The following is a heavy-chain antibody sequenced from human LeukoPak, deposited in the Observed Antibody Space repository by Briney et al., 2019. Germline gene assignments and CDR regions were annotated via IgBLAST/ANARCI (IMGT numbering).Heavy chain of an antibody. D-gene: IGHD3-22*01. CDR1: GFTFSSYE. CDR2: ISSSSSYI. V-gene: IGHV3-21*01. CDR3: ARDYHYDSSGYYDAFDI. Sequence: GGSLRLSCAASGFTFSSYEMNWVRQAPGKGLEWVSSISSSSSYIYYADSVKGRFTISRDNAKNSLYLQMNSLRAEDTAVYYCARDYHYDSSGYYDAFDIWGQGTMVTVSS. J-gene: IGHJ3*02.